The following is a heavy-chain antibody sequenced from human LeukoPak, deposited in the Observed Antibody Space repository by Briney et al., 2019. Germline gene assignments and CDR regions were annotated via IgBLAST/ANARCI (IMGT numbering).Heavy chain of an antibody. Sequence: GGAVRLSCAASGCTFSTYGRKGVGQAQGKGGEWVASIKEDGSDKYYVDSVKGRFSISRDNAKNSLYLQMNSLRTEDTAVYCCAKGGHYNFDYWGQGTLVTVSS. J-gene: IGHJ4*02. D-gene: IGHD4-11*01. V-gene: IGHV3-7*01. CDR1: GCTFSTYG. CDR2: IKEDGSDK. CDR3: AKGGHYNFDY.